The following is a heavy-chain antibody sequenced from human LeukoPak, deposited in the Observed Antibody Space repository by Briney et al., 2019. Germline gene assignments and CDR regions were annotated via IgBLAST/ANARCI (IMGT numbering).Heavy chain of an antibody. Sequence: PGGSLRLSCAASGFTFSSYGMHWVRQAPGKGLEWVAVISYDGSNKYYADSVKGRFTISRDNSKNTLYLQMNSLRAEDTAVYYCARAPILTDIGGYFDYWGQGTLVTVSS. J-gene: IGHJ4*01. D-gene: IGHD3-9*01. CDR1: GFTFSSYG. CDR2: ISYDGSNK. V-gene: IGHV3-30*03. CDR3: ARAPILTDIGGYFDY.